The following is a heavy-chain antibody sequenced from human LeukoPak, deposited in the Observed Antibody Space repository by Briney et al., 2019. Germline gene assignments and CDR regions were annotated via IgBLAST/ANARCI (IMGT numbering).Heavy chain of an antibody. J-gene: IGHJ6*02. D-gene: IGHD6-13*01. CDR3: ARDRVQHYGMDV. Sequence: SETLSLTCTVSGGSISRYYWSWVRQPPGTELEWIGNIDYSGSTNYNPSLKSRVAISVDTSKNQFSLKLSSVSAADTAVYYCARDRVQHYGMDVWGQGTTVTVSS. V-gene: IGHV4-59*01. CDR1: GGSISRYY. CDR2: IDYSGST.